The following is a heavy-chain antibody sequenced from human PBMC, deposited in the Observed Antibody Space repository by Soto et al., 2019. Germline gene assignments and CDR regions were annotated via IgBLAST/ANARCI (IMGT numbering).Heavy chain of an antibody. Sequence: ASVKVSCKASGYTFTSYGISWVLQAPGQGLEWMGWISAYNGNTNYAQKLQGRVTMTTDTSTSTAYMELRSLRSDDTAVYYCARNGLLRYFDWSSIDYWGQGTLVTVSS. D-gene: IGHD3-9*01. CDR1: GYTFTSYG. V-gene: IGHV1-18*04. CDR3: ARNGLLRYFDWSSIDY. J-gene: IGHJ4*02. CDR2: ISAYNGNT.